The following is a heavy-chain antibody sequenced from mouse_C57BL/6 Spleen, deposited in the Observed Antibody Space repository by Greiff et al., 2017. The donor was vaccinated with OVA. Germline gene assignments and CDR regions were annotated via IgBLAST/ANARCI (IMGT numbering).Heavy chain of an antibody. CDR2: IDPSDSET. V-gene: IGHV1-52*01. CDR3: AREGTYYDYDGYYAMDY. D-gene: IGHD2-4*01. Sequence: VQLQQSGAELVRPGSSVKLSCKASGYTFTSYWMHWVKQRPIQGLEWIGNIDPSDSETHYNQKFKDKATLTVDKSSSTAYMQLSSLTSEGSAVYYCAREGTYYDYDGYYAMDYWGQGTSVTVSS. J-gene: IGHJ4*01. CDR1: GYTFTSYW.